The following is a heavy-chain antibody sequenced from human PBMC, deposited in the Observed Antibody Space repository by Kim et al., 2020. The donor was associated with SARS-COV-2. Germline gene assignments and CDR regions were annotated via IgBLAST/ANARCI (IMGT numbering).Heavy chain of an antibody. V-gene: IGHV3-30*04. J-gene: IGHJ4*02. CDR3: ASLCGGDCYSGFDY. D-gene: IGHD2-21*02. CDR2: ISYDGSNK. Sequence: GGSLRLSCAASGFTFSSYAMHWVRQAPGKGLEWVAVISYDGSNKYYADSVKGRFTISRDNSKNTLYLQMNSLRAEDTAVYYCASLCGGDCYSGFDYWGQGTLVTVSS. CDR1: GFTFSSYA.